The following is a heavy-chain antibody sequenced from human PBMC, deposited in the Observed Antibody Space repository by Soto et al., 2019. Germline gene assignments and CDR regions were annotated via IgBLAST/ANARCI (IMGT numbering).Heavy chain of an antibody. CDR2: INPSGGST. Sequence: QVQLVQSGAEVKKPGASVKVSCKASGYTFTSYYMHWVRQAPGQGLEWMGIINPSGGSTSYAQNFQGRVTMTRDTSSSTVYMELSSLRSEYTAVYYCARVYWPAIPHWFDPWGQGTVVTVSS. J-gene: IGHJ5*02. CDR1: GYTFTSYY. V-gene: IGHV1-46*01. CDR3: ARVYWPAIPHWFDP. D-gene: IGHD2-2*02.